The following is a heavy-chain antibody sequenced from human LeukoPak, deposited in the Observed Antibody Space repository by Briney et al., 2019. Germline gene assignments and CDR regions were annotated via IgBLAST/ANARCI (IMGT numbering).Heavy chain of an antibody. J-gene: IGHJ4*02. CDR1: GASIRSNYY. CDR3: ARIVRDLRQLSDY. V-gene: IGHV4-39*07. D-gene: IGHD5-18*01. Sequence: PSETLSLTCTVSGASIRSNYYWGWIRQPPGKGPEWIGSAYYSGSSQCNPSLKSRVTISMDTSKNQFSLKVNSVTAADTAVYYCARIVRDLRQLSDYWGQGTLVTVSS. CDR2: AYYSGSS.